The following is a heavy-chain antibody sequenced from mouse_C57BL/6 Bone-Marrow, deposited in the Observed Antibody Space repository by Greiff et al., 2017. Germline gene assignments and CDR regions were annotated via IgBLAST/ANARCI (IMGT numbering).Heavy chain of an antibody. CDR2: LWSGGST. CDR3: ARNYGSPHWYFDV. CDR1: GFSLTSYG. V-gene: IGHV2-2*01. J-gene: IGHJ1*03. Sequence: QVQLKESGPGLVQPSQCLSITCTVSGFSLTSYGVPWVRQSPGKGLEWLGVLWSGGSTDYNAAFISRLSISKDNSKSQVFFKMNSLQADDTAIYYCARNYGSPHWYFDVWGTGTTVTVSS. D-gene: IGHD1-1*01.